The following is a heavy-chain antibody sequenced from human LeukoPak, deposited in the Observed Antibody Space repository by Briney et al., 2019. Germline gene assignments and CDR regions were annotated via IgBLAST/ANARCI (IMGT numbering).Heavy chain of an antibody. CDR2: ISGSGGST. CDR3: AKDRGYSSGWYPFDY. J-gene: IGHJ4*02. V-gene: IGHV3-23*01. D-gene: IGHD6-19*01. Sequence: PGGSLRLSCAASGFTFSSYAMSWVRQAPGKGLEWDSAISGSGGSTYYADSVKGRFTISRDNSKNTLYLQMNSLRAEDAAVYYCAKDRGYSSGWYPFDYRGQGTLVTVSS. CDR1: GFTFSSYA.